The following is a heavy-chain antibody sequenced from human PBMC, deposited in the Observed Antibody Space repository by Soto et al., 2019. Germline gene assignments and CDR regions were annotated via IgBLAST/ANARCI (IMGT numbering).Heavy chain of an antibody. D-gene: IGHD6-13*01. CDR2: ISYDGSNK. CDR3: QSSSIAAAGPFDY. Sequence: PGGSLILSCAASGFTFSSYAMHWARQAPGKGLEWVAVISYDGSNKYYADSVKGRFTISRDNSKNTLYLQMNSLRAEDTAVYYCQSSSIAAAGPFDYWGQGTLVTVSS. CDR1: GFTFSSYA. J-gene: IGHJ4*02. V-gene: IGHV3-30-3*01.